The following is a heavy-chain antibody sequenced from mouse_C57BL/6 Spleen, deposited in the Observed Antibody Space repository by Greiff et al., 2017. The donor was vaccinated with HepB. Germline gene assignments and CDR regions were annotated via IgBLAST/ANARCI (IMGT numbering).Heavy chain of an antibody. CDR3: ARGDYDAWYFDV. D-gene: IGHD2-4*01. CDR2: INPSNGGT. V-gene: IGHV1-53*01. Sequence: VKLQQPGTELVKPGASVKLSCKASGYTFTSYWMHWVKQRPGQGLEWIGNINPSNGGTNYNEKFKSKATLTVDKSSSTAYMQLSSLTSEDSAVYYCARGDYDAWYFDVWGTGTTVTVSS. CDR1: GYTFTSYW. J-gene: IGHJ1*03.